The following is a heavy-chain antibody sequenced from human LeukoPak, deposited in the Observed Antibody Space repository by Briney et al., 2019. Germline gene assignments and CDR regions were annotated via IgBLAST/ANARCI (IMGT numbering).Heavy chain of an antibody. CDR2: INPNSGGT. Sequence: ASVKVSCKASGYTFTGYYMHWVRQAPGQGLEWMGWINPNSGGTNYAQKFQGRVTMTRDTSISTAYMELSRLRSDDTAVYYCARVGYTVTEAYYFDYWGQGTLVTVSS. V-gene: IGHV1-2*02. CDR3: ARVGYTVTEAYYFDY. J-gene: IGHJ4*02. CDR1: GYTFTGYY. D-gene: IGHD4-17*01.